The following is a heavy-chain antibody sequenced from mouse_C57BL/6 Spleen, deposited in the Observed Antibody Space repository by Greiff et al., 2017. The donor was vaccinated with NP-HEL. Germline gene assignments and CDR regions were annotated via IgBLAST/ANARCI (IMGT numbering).Heavy chain of an antibody. Sequence: DVKLVESGGGLVKPGGSLKLSCAASGFTFSSYALSWVRQTPEKRLEWVATISDGGSYTYYPDHVTGRFTITRDHAKNNLYLQMSHLKSEDTAMYYCAKARRLTTVVAGAMDYWGQGTSVTVAS. D-gene: IGHD1-1*01. CDR1: GFTFSSYA. CDR3: AKARRLTTVVAGAMDY. J-gene: IGHJ4*01. CDR2: ISDGGSYT. V-gene: IGHV5-4*03.